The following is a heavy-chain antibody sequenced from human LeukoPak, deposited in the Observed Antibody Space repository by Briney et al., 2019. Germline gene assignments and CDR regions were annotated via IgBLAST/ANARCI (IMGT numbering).Heavy chain of an antibody. V-gene: IGHV1-69*04. D-gene: IGHD3-16*01. Sequence: RASVKVSCKASGGTFSSYAISWVRQAPGQGLEWMGRIIPIFDIANYVQKFQDRVTISADKTTSTAYMELSSPRSEDTAVYYCARGRIGGPKAPFDHWGQGTLVTVSS. J-gene: IGHJ4*02. CDR3: ARGRIGGPKAPFDH. CDR2: IIPIFDIA. CDR1: GGTFSSYA.